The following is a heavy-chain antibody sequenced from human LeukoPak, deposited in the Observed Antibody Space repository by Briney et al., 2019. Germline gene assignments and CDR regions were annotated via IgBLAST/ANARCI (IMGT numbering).Heavy chain of an antibody. J-gene: IGHJ4*02. V-gene: IGHV4-39*01. CDR3: ARSPRLRLGELSSKSYYFDY. D-gene: IGHD3-16*02. CDR1: GGSISSSSYY. CDR2: IYYSGST. Sequence: SETLSLTCTVSGGSISSSSYYWGWIRQPPGKGLEWIGSIYYSGSTYYNPSLKSRVTISVDTSKNQFSLKLSSVTAADTAVYYCARSPRLRLGELSSKSYYFDYWGQGTLVTVSS.